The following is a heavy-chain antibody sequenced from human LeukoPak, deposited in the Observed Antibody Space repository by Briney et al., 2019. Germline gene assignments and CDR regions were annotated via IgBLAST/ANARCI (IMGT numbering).Heavy chain of an antibody. CDR1: GDSVSINSGA. CDR3: ARARYSTNWYPR. CDR2: TYYRSQWYN. J-gene: IGHJ4*02. D-gene: IGHD6-13*01. Sequence: SQTLSLTCDISGDSVSINSGAWNWIRHSPSRGLEWLGRTYYRSQWYNDYSVSVKSRITINLDTSKNQFSLQLNSVTPEDTAVYYCARARYSTNWYPRWGQGTLVTVSS. V-gene: IGHV6-1*01.